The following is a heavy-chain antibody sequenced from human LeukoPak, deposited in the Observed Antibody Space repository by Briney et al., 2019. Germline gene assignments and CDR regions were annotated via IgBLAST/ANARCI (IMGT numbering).Heavy chain of an antibody. CDR3: AREARYYYDSSGYSDY. V-gene: IGHV3-7*01. CDR1: GFTFSSYS. Sequence: GGSLRLSCAASGFTFSSYSMSWVRQAPGKGLEWVANIKQDGSEKYYVDSVKGRFTISRDNAKNSLYLQMNSLRAEDTAVYYCAREARYYYDSSGYSDYWGREPWSPSPQ. D-gene: IGHD3-22*01. J-gene: IGHJ4*02. CDR2: IKQDGSEK.